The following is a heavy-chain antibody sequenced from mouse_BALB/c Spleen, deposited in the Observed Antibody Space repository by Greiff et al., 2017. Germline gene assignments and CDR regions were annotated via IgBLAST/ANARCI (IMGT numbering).Heavy chain of an antibody. Sequence: VQLQQSGAELAKPGASVKMSCKASGYTFTSYWMHWVKQRPGQGLEWIGYINPSTGYTEYNQKFKDKATLTADKSSSTAYMQLSSLTSEDSAVYYCARSDYYGSSYRYWYFDVWGAGTTVTVSS. J-gene: IGHJ1*01. CDR1: GYTFTSYW. V-gene: IGHV1-7*01. CDR2: INPSTGYT. D-gene: IGHD1-1*01. CDR3: ARSDYYGSSYRYWYFDV.